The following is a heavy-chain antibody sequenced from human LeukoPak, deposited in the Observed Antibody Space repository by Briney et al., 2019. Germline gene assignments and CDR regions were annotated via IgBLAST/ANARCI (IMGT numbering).Heavy chain of an antibody. CDR3: ARALHYYASSDYFDY. D-gene: IGHD3-10*01. CDR1: GFTFSSYS. V-gene: IGHV3-21*01. J-gene: IGHJ4*02. Sequence: GGSLRLSCAASGFTFSSYSMNWVRQAPGKGLEWVSSISSSSSYIYYADSVRGRFTISRDNAKNSLYLQMNSLRAEDTAVYYCARALHYYASSDYFDYWGQGTLVTVSS. CDR2: ISSSSSYI.